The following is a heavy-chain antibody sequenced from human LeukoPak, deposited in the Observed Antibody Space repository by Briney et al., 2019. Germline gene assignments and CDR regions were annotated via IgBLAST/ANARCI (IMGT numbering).Heavy chain of an antibody. CDR2: INHSGST. V-gene: IGHV4-34*01. Sequence: SETLSLTCAVCGGSFSGYYWSWIRQPPGKGLEWIGEINHSGSTNYNPSLKSRVTISVDTSKNQFSLKLSSVTAADTAVYYCARADDSSGYYFDYWGQGTLVTVSS. D-gene: IGHD3-22*01. CDR1: GGSFSGYY. CDR3: ARADDSSGYYFDY. J-gene: IGHJ4*02.